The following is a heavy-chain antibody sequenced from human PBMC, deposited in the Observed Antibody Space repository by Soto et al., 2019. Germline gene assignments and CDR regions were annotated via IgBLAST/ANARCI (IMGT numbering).Heavy chain of an antibody. CDR2: ISGSGDST. J-gene: IGHJ1*01. Sequence: GGSLRLSYAASELNLSSYAMSWVRQAPGKGLEWVSGISGSGDSTYYADSVKGRFTISRDNSKNTLYLQMNSLRAEDTAVYYCAKGVPGIAVAGTGYFQHWGQGTLVTVSS. CDR3: AKGVPGIAVAGTGYFQH. V-gene: IGHV3-23*01. D-gene: IGHD6-19*01. CDR1: ELNLSSYA.